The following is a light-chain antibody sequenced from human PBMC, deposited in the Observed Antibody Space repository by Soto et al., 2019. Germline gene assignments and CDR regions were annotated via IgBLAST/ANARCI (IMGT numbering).Light chain of an antibody. CDR1: SSDVGGYNY. Sequence: QSALXXPPSASGSPGQSVTISCTGTSSDVGGYNYVSWYQQHPGKAPKLMIYEVSKRPSGVPDRFSGSKSGNTASLTVSGLQAEDEADYYCSSYAGSNNVFGTGTKFTVL. V-gene: IGLV2-8*01. CDR2: EVS. CDR3: SSYAGSNNV. J-gene: IGLJ1*01.